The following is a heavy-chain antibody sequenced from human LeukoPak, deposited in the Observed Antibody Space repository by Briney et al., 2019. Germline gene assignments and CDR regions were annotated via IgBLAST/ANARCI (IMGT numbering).Heavy chain of an antibody. D-gene: IGHD5-18*01. V-gene: IGHV4-4*07. CDR3: ARLVGYSYGFDY. J-gene: IGHJ4*02. CDR2: FYSSGNT. CDR1: GGSINTYF. Sequence: PSETLSLTCTVSGGSINTYFWTWIRQPAGKGLEWIGRFYSSGNTNYNPSLKSRVTMSLDTSKNQFSLKLSSVTAADTAVYYCARLVGYSYGFDYWGQGTLVTVSS.